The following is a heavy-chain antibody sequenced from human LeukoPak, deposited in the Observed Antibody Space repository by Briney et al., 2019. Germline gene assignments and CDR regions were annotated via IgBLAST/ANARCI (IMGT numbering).Heavy chain of an antibody. CDR2: INPSGGST. D-gene: IGHD1-26*01. J-gene: IGHJ5*02. CDR1: GYTFTSYY. V-gene: IGHV1-46*01. Sequence: ASVTVSFTASGYTFTSYYMHWVRQAPGQGLEWMGIINPSGGSTSYAQKFQGRVTMTRDMSTSTVYMELSSLRSEDTAVYYCARDVSSIVGAQRNTWFDPWGQGALVTVSS. CDR3: ARDVSSIVGAQRNTWFDP.